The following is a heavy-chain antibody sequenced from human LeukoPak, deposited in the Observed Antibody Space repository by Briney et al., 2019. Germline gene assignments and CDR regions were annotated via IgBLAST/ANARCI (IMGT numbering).Heavy chain of an antibody. V-gene: IGHV4-34*01. J-gene: IGHJ4*02. CDR2: INHSGST. Sequence: SETLSLACAVYGGSFSGYYWSWIRQPPGKGLEWIGEINHSGSTNYNPSLKSRVTISVDTSKNQFSLKLSSVTAADTAVYYCARGAGDYVFDYWGQGTLVTVSS. D-gene: IGHD4-17*01. CDR1: GGSFSGYY. CDR3: ARGAGDYVFDY.